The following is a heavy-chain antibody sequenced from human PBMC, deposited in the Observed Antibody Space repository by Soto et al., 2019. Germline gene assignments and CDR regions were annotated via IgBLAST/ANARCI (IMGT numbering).Heavy chain of an antibody. CDR1: GFTFSNAW. CDR3: SRGSFGYYGP. CDR2: IRNTPYGGTT. D-gene: IGHD2-2*03. Sequence: LRLSCAASGFTFSNAWMTWVRQAPGKGLEWVGFIRNTPYGGTTDYAASVRGRFTISRDDSESIAYLQMNSLKTEDSGVYYCSRGSFGYYGPWGPGTLVTVS. V-gene: IGHV3-49*04. J-gene: IGHJ5*02.